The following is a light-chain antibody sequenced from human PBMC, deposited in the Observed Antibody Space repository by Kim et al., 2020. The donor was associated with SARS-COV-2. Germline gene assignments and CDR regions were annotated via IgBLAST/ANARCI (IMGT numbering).Light chain of an antibody. CDR3: QNYNSGPLT. J-gene: IGKJ4*01. CDR2: GAS. CDR1: QGISNY. V-gene: IGKV1-27*01. Sequence: DIQMTQSPSSLSASVGDRVTITCRASQGISNYLAWYQQKPGKVPKLLIYGASSLQFGAPSRFSGSGSGTDFTLTITSLEPEDVAAYYCQNYNSGPLTFGGGTKVDIK.